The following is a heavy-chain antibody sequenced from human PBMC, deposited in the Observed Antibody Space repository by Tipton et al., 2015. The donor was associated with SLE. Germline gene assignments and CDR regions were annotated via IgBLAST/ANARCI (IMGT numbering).Heavy chain of an antibody. CDR1: GGSISSSSYY. Sequence: GLVKPSETLSLTCTVSGGSISSSSYYWGWIRQPPGKGLEWIGSIYYSGSTNYNPSLKSRVTISVDTSKNQFSLKLSSVTAADTAVYYCARRHSYGYGVEYSSPGHFDYWGQGTLVTVSS. J-gene: IGHJ4*02. V-gene: IGHV4-39*07. CDR3: ARRHSYGYGVEYSSPGHFDY. D-gene: IGHD5-18*01. CDR2: IYYSGST.